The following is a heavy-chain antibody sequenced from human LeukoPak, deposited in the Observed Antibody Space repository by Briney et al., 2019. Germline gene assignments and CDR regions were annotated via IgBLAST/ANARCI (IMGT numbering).Heavy chain of an antibody. CDR3: AREPHCSSTSCYLFDY. Sequence: ASVKVSCKASGYTFTGYDINWVRQATGQGLEWMGWMNPNSGNTGYAQKFQGRVTMTRDTSTSTVYMELSSLRSEDTAVYYCAREPHCSSTSCYLFDYWGQGTLVTVSS. D-gene: IGHD2-2*01. V-gene: IGHV1-8*01. CDR2: MNPNSGNT. CDR1: GYTFTGYD. J-gene: IGHJ4*02.